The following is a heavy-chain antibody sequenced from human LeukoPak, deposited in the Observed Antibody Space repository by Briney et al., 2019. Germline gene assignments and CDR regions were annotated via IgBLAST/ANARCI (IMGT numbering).Heavy chain of an antibody. CDR2: IHYSGTT. J-gene: IGHJ6*02. CDR3: TRSGLTGMRKYARADYYYYGMDV. Sequence: SETLSLTCTVSGGSIINSIYHWGWVRQPPGKGLEWIGSIHYSGTTYYKPSLKSRLTIYVDTSTNQFSLKLTSVTAADTAVYYCTRSGLTGMRKYARADYYYYGMDVWGQGTAVTVSS. CDR1: GGSIINSIYH. V-gene: IGHV4-39*01. D-gene: IGHD4/OR15-4a*01.